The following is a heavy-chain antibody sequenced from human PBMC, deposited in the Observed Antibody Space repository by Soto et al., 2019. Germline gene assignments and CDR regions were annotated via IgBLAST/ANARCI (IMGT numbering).Heavy chain of an antibody. CDR1: GFTLSSYS. J-gene: IGHJ4*02. Sequence: GGSLRLSCAASGFTLSSYSMNWVRQAPGKGLEWVSSISSSSSYIYYADSVKGRFTISRDNAKNSLYLQMNSLRAEDTAVYYCARDYRVEMTAIGDYWGQGTLVTVSS. V-gene: IGHV3-21*01. D-gene: IGHD2-21*02. CDR3: ARDYRVEMTAIGDY. CDR2: ISSSSSYI.